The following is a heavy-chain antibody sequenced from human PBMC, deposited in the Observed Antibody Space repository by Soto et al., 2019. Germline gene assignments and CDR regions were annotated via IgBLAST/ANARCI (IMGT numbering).Heavy chain of an antibody. D-gene: IGHD2-2*01. J-gene: IGHJ4*02. V-gene: IGHV4-59*01. CDR2: IYYSGST. CDR3: AREGCSSTSCYYFDY. CDR1: GGSISSYY. Sequence: SETLSLTCTVSGGSISSYYWSWIRQPPGKGLEWIGYIYYSGSTNYNPSLKSRVTISVDTSKNQFSLKLSSVTAADTAVYYCAREGCSSTSCYYFDYWGQGTLVTVSS.